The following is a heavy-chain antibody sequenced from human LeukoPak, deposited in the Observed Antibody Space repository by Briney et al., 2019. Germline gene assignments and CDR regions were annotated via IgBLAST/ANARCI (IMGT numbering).Heavy chain of an antibody. CDR1: GGSISSGGYS. Sequence: MTSETLSLTCAVSGGSISSGGYSWSWIRQPPGKGLEWIGYIYHSGSTYYNPSLKSRVTISVDRSKNQFSLKLSSVTAADTAVYYCAIEFTYYYGSGALDYWGQRTLVTVSS. D-gene: IGHD3-10*01. V-gene: IGHV4-30-2*01. CDR3: AIEFTYYYGSGALDY. CDR2: IYHSGST. J-gene: IGHJ4*02.